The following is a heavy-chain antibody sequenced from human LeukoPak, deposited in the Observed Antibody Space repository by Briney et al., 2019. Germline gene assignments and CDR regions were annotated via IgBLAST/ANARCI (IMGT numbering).Heavy chain of an antibody. CDR1: GGSISSGSYY. J-gene: IGHJ4*02. CDR2: IYTSGST. CDR3: AREGYGDPLDY. D-gene: IGHD4-17*01. Sequence: SQTLSLTCTVSGGSISSGSYYWSWIRQPAEKGLEWIGRIYTSGSTNYNPSLKSRVTISVDTSKNQFSLKLSSVTAADTAVYYCAREGYGDPLDYWGQGTLVTVSS. V-gene: IGHV4-61*02.